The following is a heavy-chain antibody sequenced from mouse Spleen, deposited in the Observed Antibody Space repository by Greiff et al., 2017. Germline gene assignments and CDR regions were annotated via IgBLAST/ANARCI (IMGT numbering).Heavy chain of an antibody. D-gene: IGHD1-1*01. V-gene: IGHV5-9*04. CDR3: ARQGHYASFAY. Sequence: EVKVVESGGGLVKLGGSLKLSCAASGFTFSSYAMSWVRQTPEKRLEWVATISSGGGNTYYPDSVKGRFTISRDNAKNTLYLQMSSLKSEDTAMYYCARQGHYASFAYWGQGTLVTVSA. J-gene: IGHJ3*01. CDR1: GFTFSSYA. CDR2: ISSGGGNT.